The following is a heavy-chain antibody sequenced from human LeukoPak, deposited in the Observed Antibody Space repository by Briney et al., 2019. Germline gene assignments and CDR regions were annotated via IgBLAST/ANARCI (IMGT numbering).Heavy chain of an antibody. CDR2: ISSNSRYT. Sequence: GGSLRLSCAASGFTFSSYSMNWVRQAPGKGLEWVSSISSNSRYTYYADSVKGRFTISRDNAKSSLYLQMNSLRAEDTAVYYCARARYHSSGWYDYWGQGTLVTVSS. CDR1: GFTFSSYS. J-gene: IGHJ4*02. V-gene: IGHV3-21*04. CDR3: ARARYHSSGWYDY. D-gene: IGHD6-19*01.